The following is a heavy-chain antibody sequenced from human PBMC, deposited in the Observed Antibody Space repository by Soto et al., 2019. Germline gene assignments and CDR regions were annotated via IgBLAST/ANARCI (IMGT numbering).Heavy chain of an antibody. D-gene: IGHD2-2*01. CDR1: GGSISSSSYY. CDR2: IYYSGST. V-gene: IGHV4-39*01. Sequence: PSETLSLTCTVSGGSISSSSYYWGWIRQPPGKGLEWIGSIYYSGSTYYNPSLKSRVTISVDTTKNQFSLKLSSVTAADTAVYYCARRPYQRYCSSTSCYWFDPWGQGTLVTVSS. J-gene: IGHJ5*02. CDR3: ARRPYQRYCSSTSCYWFDP.